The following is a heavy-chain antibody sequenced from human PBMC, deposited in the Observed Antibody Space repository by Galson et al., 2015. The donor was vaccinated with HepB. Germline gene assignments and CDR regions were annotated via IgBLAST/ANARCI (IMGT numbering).Heavy chain of an antibody. V-gene: IGHV3-7*01. CDR2: VKYDGSAK. CDR1: EFTFSDYW. Sequence: SLRLSCAASEFTFSDYWMSWVRQAPGKGLEWVAQVKYDGSAKYYVDSAKGRFTTSRDNAKNSLYLQMNSLRAEDTAVYYCARDVVPRGIHYVGMDVWGQGTTVTVS. D-gene: IGHD2-21*01. CDR3: ARDVVPRGIHYVGMDV. J-gene: IGHJ6*02.